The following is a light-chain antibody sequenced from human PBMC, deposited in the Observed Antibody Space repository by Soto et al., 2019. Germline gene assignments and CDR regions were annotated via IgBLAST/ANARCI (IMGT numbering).Light chain of an antibody. V-gene: IGKV1-39*01. CDR3: HQTYSIPPT. Sequence: IQMTQSPSSLSASVRDRVTITCRASQRISTYLNWFQQRPGKAPRLLIYAASTLQTGVSSNFSGSASGTDFTLTITSLQPEDFATYFCHQTYSIPPTFGQGTKVEI. CDR2: AAS. CDR1: QRISTY. J-gene: IGKJ1*01.